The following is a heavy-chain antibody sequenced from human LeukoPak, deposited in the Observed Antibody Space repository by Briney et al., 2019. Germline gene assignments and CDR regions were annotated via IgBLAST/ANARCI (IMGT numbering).Heavy chain of an antibody. D-gene: IGHD6-6*01. V-gene: IGHV1-2*02. CDR3: ARDSGQLVYGASVCDY. Sequence: GSVNVSCKPSGYTFTGYYMHWVRQAPGQGLECMGWINPNSGGANYAQKFQGRVTMTRDTSITTAYMELNRLRSDDTAVYFCARDSGQLVYGASVCDYWGQGTLVTVSS. CDR2: INPNSGGA. CDR1: GYTFTGYY. J-gene: IGHJ4*02.